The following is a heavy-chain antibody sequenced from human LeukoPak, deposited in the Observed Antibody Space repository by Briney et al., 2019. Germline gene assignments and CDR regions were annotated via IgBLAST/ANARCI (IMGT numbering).Heavy chain of an antibody. Sequence: ASVKVSCKASGYTFTSYAMHWVRQAPGQRLEWMGWINAGNGSTKYSQKFQGRVTITRDTSASTAYMELSSLRSEDTAVYYCARSRSSGPTGNWFDPWGQGTLVTVSS. V-gene: IGHV1-3*01. CDR3: ARSRSSGPTGNWFDP. CDR1: GYTFTSYA. CDR2: INAGNGST. D-gene: IGHD4-11*01. J-gene: IGHJ5*02.